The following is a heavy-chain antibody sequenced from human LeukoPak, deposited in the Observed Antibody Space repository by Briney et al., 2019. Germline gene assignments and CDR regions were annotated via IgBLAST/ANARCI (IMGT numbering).Heavy chain of an antibody. D-gene: IGHD4-17*01. J-gene: IGHJ5*02. CDR1: GYTFTGYY. V-gene: IGHV1-46*01. CDR3: ARDSTVTTFRGCVDP. Sequence: GASVKVSCKASGYTFTGYYVHWVRQAPGQGLEWMGVINPSGGSTNYAQKFQGRVTMTRDTSTSTVYMELSSLRSEDTAVYYCARDSTVTTFRGCVDPWGQGTLVTVSS. CDR2: INPSGGST.